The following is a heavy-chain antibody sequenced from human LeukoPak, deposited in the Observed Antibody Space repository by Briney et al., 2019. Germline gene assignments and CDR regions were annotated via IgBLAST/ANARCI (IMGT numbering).Heavy chain of an antibody. CDR3: ARAGGYYYGSGSLRN. CDR1: GFTFSSDS. D-gene: IGHD3-10*01. Sequence: GGSLRLSCAASGFTFSSDSMNWVRQAPGKGREWVSSISSSSSYIYYADSVKGRFTISRDNAKNSLYLQMNSLRAEDTAVYYCARAGGYYYGSGSLRNWGQGTLVTVSS. V-gene: IGHV3-21*01. J-gene: IGHJ4*02. CDR2: ISSSSSYI.